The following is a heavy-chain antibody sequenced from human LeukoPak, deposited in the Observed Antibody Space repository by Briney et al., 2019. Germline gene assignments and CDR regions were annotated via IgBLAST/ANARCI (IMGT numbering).Heavy chain of an antibody. Sequence: SVKVSCKASGGTFSSYAISWVRQAPGQGLEWMGGIIPIFGTANYAQKFQGRVTITTDESTSTAYMELSSLRSEDTAVYYCARDRRTVVVPGAFDIWGQGTMATVSS. V-gene: IGHV1-69*05. CDR2: IIPIFGTA. CDR1: GGTFSSYA. J-gene: IGHJ3*02. CDR3: ARDRRTVVVPGAFDI. D-gene: IGHD2-21*01.